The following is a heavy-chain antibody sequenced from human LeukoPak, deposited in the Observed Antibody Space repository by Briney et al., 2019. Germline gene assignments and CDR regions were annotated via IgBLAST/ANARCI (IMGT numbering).Heavy chain of an antibody. CDR2: IYTSGST. Sequence: SETLSLTCTVSGGSISSYYWSWIRQPAGKGLEWIGRIYTSGSTNYNPSLKSRVTMSVDTSKNQFSLKLSSVTAADTAVYYCASGSICSSTSCYLSASYYYYYMDVWGKGTTVTVSS. D-gene: IGHD2-2*01. V-gene: IGHV4-4*07. J-gene: IGHJ6*03. CDR3: ASGSICSSTSCYLSASYYYYYMDV. CDR1: GGSISSYY.